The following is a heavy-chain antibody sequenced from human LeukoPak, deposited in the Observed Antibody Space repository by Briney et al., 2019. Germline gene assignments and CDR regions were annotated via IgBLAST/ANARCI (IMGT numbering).Heavy chain of an antibody. CDR2: IDASDSYA. D-gene: IGHD6-13*01. J-gene: IGHJ3*01. CDR1: RYSFTNYW. Sequence: GESLKISCKSSRYSFTNYWISWVRQMSGKGLEWMGTIDASDSYAKYSPSFQGHVTISADKSISTAYLQWSSLKASDTAMYYCARHGAADGAFAVWGQGTTVTVSS. CDR3: ARHGAADGAFAV. V-gene: IGHV5-10-1*01.